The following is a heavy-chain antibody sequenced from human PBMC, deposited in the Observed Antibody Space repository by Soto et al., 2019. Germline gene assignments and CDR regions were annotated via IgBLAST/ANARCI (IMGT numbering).Heavy chain of an antibody. Sequence: ASVKVSCKTSGYTFTTYGITWVRQAPGQGLEWMGWINTYNGNTTYAQRLQGRVTMTTDTSTRTAYLDLGSLRSDDTAVYYCARRGLLIEDYSGMDVWGQGTTVTVSS. CDR3: ARRGLLIEDYSGMDV. J-gene: IGHJ6*02. D-gene: IGHD5-18*01. CDR2: INTYNGNT. V-gene: IGHV1-18*04. CDR1: GYTFTTYG.